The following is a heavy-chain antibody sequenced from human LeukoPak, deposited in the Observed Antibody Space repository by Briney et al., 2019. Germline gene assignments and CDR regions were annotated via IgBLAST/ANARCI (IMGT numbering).Heavy chain of an antibody. CDR1: GYTFTRNG. J-gene: IGHJ5*02. D-gene: IGHD2-2*01. Sequence: ASVRVSCKASGYTFTRNGICWVRQAPGQGLEWMGWISGYNGNTKYAQKFQGRVTMTTDTSTSTAYMELKSLRSDDTAVYYCARGMGVLVPAAAWFDPWGQGTLVTVSS. V-gene: IGHV1-18*01. CDR3: ARGMGVLVPAAAWFDP. CDR2: ISGYNGNT.